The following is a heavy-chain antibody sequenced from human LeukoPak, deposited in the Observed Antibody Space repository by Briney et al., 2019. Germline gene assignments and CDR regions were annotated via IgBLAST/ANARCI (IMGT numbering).Heavy chain of an antibody. CDR1: GGSFSGYY. D-gene: IGHD3-22*01. V-gene: IGHV4-34*01. CDR2: INHSGST. CDR3: ASTHYYDSSGYDY. J-gene: IGHJ4*02. Sequence: NPSETLSLTCAVYGGSFSGYYWSWIRQPPGKGLEWNGEINHSGSTNYNRSLKSRVTISVDTSKNQFSLKLSSVTAADTAVYYCASTHYYDSSGYDYWGQGTLVTVSS.